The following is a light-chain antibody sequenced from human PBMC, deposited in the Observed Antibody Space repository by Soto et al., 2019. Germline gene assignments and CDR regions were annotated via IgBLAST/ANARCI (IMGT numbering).Light chain of an antibody. Sequence: QSALTQPASVSGSPGHSITISCTGTSSDVGGYNYVSWYQQHPGKAPKLMIYDVSNRPSGVSNRFSGSKSGNTASLTISGLQAEDEADYYCSSYTSSSNVVFGGGTKLTVL. CDR1: SSDVGGYNY. CDR2: DVS. V-gene: IGLV2-14*01. CDR3: SSYTSSSNVV. J-gene: IGLJ2*01.